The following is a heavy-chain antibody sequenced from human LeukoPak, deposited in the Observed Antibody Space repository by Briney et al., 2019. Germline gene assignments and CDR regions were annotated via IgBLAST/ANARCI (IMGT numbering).Heavy chain of an antibody. V-gene: IGHV1-24*01. Sequence: EASVKVSCKVSGYTLTELSMHWVRQAPGKGLEWMGGFDPEDGETIYAQKFQGRVTMTEDTSTDTAYMEPSSLRSEDTAVYYCASPYHYDFWPYYYYGMDVWGQGTTVTVSS. CDR1: GYTLTELS. J-gene: IGHJ6*02. CDR3: ASPYHYDFWPYYYYGMDV. CDR2: FDPEDGET. D-gene: IGHD3-3*01.